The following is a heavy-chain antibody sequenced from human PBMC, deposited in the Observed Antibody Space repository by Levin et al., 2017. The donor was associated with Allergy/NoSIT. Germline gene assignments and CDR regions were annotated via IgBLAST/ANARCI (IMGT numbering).Heavy chain of an antibody. D-gene: IGHD1-1*01. Sequence: GASVKVSCQGSGYSFTSYWIGWVRQMPGKGLEWMGIIYPGDSDTRYSPSFQGQVTISADKSISTAYLQWSSLKASDTAIYYCARRGTRDYYYYMDVCGKGTTVTVSS. CDR3: ARRGTRDYYYYMDV. CDR1: GYSFTSYW. J-gene: IGHJ6*03. V-gene: IGHV5-51*01. CDR2: IYPGDSDT.